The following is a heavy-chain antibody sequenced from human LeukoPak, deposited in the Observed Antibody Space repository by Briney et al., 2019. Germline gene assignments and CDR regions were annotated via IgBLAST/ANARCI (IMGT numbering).Heavy chain of an antibody. CDR3: ARGEITMISQGHAFDI. V-gene: IGHV4-39*07. Sequence: ASETLSLTCTVSGGSISSSSYYWGWIRQPPGKGLEWIGSIYYSGSTYYNPSLKSRVTISVDTSKNQFSLKLSSVTAADTAVYYCARGEITMISQGHAFDIWGQGTMVTVSS. CDR2: IYYSGST. CDR1: GGSISSSSYY. J-gene: IGHJ3*02. D-gene: IGHD3-22*01.